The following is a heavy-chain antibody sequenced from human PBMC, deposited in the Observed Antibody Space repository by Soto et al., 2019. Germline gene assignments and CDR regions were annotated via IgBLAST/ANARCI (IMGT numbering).Heavy chain of an antibody. J-gene: IGHJ2*01. CDR3: ARGMQGSRYFDL. CDR1: GYIFSSYW. Sequence: EVQLVESGGGLVQPGGSLRLSCEASGYIFSSYWMHWVRQAPGKGLVWVARTNNDGSSTTYADSVKGRFTISRDNAKNTLYLQMNSLSAEDTAVYYCARGMQGSRYFDLWGRGTLVTVSP. V-gene: IGHV3-74*01. CDR2: TNNDGSST.